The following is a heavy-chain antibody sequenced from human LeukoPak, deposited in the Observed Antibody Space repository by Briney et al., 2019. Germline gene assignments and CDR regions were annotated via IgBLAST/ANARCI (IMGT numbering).Heavy chain of an antibody. J-gene: IGHJ3*02. D-gene: IGHD3-10*01. CDR2: ISSSSSYI. CDR3: AKDHITMVRGVIITWAFDI. V-gene: IGHV3-21*04. CDR1: GFTFSSYS. Sequence: GGSLRLSCAASGFTFSSYSMNWVRQAPGKGLEWVSSISSSSSYIYYADSVKGRFTISRDNAKNSLYLQMNSLRAEDTAVYYCAKDHITMVRGVIITWAFDIWGQGTMVTVSS.